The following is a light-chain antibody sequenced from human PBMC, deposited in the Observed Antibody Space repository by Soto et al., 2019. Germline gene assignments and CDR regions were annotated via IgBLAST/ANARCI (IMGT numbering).Light chain of an antibody. Sequence: IVLTQSPATLSLSPGERATLSCRASQSVNSHVAWYQLKPGQSPRLLIFETTNRSTGTPTRFSGSGSGTDFTLTISRLEPEDFAVYYCQQRDNWPVTVGGGTKVEI. V-gene: IGKV3-11*01. CDR2: ETT. J-gene: IGKJ4*01. CDR3: QQRDNWPVT. CDR1: QSVNSH.